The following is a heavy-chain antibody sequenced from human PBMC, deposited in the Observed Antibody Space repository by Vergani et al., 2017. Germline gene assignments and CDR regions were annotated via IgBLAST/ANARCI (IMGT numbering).Heavy chain of an antibody. J-gene: IGHJ5*02. Sequence: QVQLQESGPGLVKPSETLSLTCTVSGGSISSYYWSWIRQPPGKGLEWFGYIYYSGSTNYNPSLKSRVTISVDTSKNQFSLKLSSVTAADTAVYYCARTTGYNWNDWFDPWGQGTLVTVSS. CDR2: IYYSGST. CDR3: ARTTGYNWNDWFDP. D-gene: IGHD1-1*01. CDR1: GGSISSYY. V-gene: IGHV4-59*01.